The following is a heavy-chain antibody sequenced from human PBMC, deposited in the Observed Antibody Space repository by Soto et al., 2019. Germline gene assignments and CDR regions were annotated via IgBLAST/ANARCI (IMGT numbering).Heavy chain of an antibody. J-gene: IGHJ4*02. D-gene: IGHD3-22*01. CDR3: ARSMFYSDGSNYSPFDD. CDR1: GGSVSSGNYL. Sequence: SETLSLTCTVSGGSVSSGNYLWSWIRQPPGKGLEWIGYFYYTGSINYNPSLKSRVTISIDASKDQFSLRLSSVTAADTAVYYCARSMFYSDGSNYSPFDDWGQGTLVTVS. CDR2: FYYTGSI. V-gene: IGHV4-61*01.